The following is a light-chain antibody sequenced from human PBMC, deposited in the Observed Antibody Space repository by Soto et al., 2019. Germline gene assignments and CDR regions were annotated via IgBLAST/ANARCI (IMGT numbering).Light chain of an antibody. V-gene: IGLV2-14*01. J-gene: IGLJ2*01. CDR1: TSDVGGYNF. Sequence: QSVLTQPASVSGSPGQSIAISCTGTTSDVGGYNFVSWYQHHPGKAPKLMIYEVSDRPSGVSNRFSGSKSGNTASLTISGLQAEDECDYYCSSYTSSSTVVFGGGTKLTVL. CDR3: SSYTSSSTVV. CDR2: EVS.